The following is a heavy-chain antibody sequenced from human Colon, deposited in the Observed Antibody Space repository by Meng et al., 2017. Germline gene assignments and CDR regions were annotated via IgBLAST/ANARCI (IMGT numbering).Heavy chain of an antibody. Sequence: QAQVQESGRGPGMSAGTRSLTLDVSGDAVSSSRWWSWVRRPPGKGGEGMGEINRHRNNNYHHSLKRRGTMTVDKSKNQGSLKVSSVTAAATAVDYCARVHNWQWPRELDYWGQGTLVTVSS. D-gene: IGHD6-19*01. CDR3: ARVHNWQWPRELDY. J-gene: IGHJ4*02. CDR1: GDAVSSSRW. CDR2: INRHRNN. V-gene: IGHV4-4*02.